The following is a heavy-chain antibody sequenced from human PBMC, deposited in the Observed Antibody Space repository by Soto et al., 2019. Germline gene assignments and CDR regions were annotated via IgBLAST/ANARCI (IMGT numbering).Heavy chain of an antibody. CDR2: ISAYNGNT. CDR3: ARGFIVDYYDSSGYYQFFDY. V-gene: IGHV1-18*01. J-gene: IGHJ4*02. CDR1: GYTFTSYG. D-gene: IGHD3-22*01. Sequence: ASVKVSCKASGYTFTSYGISWVRQAPGQGLEWMGWISAYNGNTNYAQELQGRVTMTTDTSTSTAYMELRSLRSDDTAVYYCARGFIVDYYDSSGYYQFFDYWGQGTLVTVSS.